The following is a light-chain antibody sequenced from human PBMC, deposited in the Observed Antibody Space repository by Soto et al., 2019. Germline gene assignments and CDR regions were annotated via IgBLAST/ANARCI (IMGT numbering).Light chain of an antibody. CDR1: QSVGNN. Sequence: EIVLTQSPATLSLSPGERATLSCRASQSVGNNLAWYQQKPGQAPRLLIYEASTRATGIPARFSGSGSGTDFTLTLSSLEPGDFAVYYCQQHAHWPLTFGGGTKVEIK. CDR2: EAS. V-gene: IGKV3-11*01. J-gene: IGKJ4*01. CDR3: QQHAHWPLT.